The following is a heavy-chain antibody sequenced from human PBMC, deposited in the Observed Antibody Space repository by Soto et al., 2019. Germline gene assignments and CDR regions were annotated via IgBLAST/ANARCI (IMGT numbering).Heavy chain of an antibody. CDR2: ISGSGGST. V-gene: IGHV3-23*01. CDR3: AKDPQRWLDSRVY. Sequence: EVQLLESGGGLVQPGGSLRLSCAASGFTFSSYAMRWVRQAPGKGLEWVSAISGSGGSTYYADSVKGRFTISRDNSKNTLYLQMNSRRAEDTAVYYCAKDPQRWLDSRVYWGQGTLVTVSS. D-gene: IGHD6-19*01. CDR1: GFTFSSYA. J-gene: IGHJ4*02.